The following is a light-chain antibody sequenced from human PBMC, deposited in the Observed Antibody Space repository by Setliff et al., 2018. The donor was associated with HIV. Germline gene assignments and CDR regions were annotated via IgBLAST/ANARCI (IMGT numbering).Light chain of an antibody. CDR1: SSDVGGYNY. J-gene: IGLJ1*01. Sequence: SVLTQPASVSGSPGQSITISCTGTSSDVGGYNYVSWYQQHPGKAPKLMIYDVSYRPSGVSNRFSGSKSGNTASLTISGLQAEDEADYYCSSYTSSTPLYVFGNGTKVTVL. CDR3: SSYTSSTPLYV. CDR2: DVS. V-gene: IGLV2-14*03.